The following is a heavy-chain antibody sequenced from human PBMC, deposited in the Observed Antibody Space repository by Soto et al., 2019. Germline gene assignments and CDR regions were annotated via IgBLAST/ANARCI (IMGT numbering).Heavy chain of an antibody. J-gene: IGHJ4*02. CDR1: GGSVSSYY. D-gene: IGHD4-4*01. CDR2: IYYSGST. V-gene: IGHV4-59*08. CDR3: ARHSNRNYGLYYFDY. Sequence: SETLFLTCTVSGGSVSSYYLSWIRQPPGKGLEWIGYIYYSGSTKYNPSLKSRVTMSVDTSNNQFSLKVSSVTAADTAVYYCARHSNRNYGLYYFDYWGLGALVTVSS.